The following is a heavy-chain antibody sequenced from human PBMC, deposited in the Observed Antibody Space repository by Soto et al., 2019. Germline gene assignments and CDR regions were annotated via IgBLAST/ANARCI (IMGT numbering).Heavy chain of an antibody. CDR1: GDSISSSHDY. D-gene: IGHD3-10*01. CDR3: GRHGAWAPLD. Sequence: TSETLSLTCTVSGDSISSSHDYWAWSRQPPGKGLEWIISLKYGGNTFYNPSLNSRVTISVDTSKNQFSLKVSSVTAADTAVYYCGRHGAWAPLDWGQGTLVTVSS. CDR2: LKYGGNT. J-gene: IGHJ4*02. V-gene: IGHV4-39*01.